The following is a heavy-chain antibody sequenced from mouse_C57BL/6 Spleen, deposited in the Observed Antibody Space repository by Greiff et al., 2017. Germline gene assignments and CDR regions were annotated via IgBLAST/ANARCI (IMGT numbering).Heavy chain of an antibody. J-gene: IGHJ3*01. CDR2: IDPSDSYT. CDR1: GYTFTSSW. V-gene: IGHV1-69*01. CDR3: ASGDGNYGFAY. D-gene: IGHD2-1*01. Sequence: VQLQQPGAELVMPGASVKLSCKASGYTFTSSWMHWVKQRPGQGLEWIGEIDPSDSYTNYNQKFKGKSTLTVDKSSSTAYMQLSSLTSEDSAVYYCASGDGNYGFAYWGQGTLVTVSA.